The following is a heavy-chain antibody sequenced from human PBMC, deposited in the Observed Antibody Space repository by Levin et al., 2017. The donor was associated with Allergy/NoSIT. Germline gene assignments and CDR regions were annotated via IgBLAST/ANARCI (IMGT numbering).Heavy chain of an antibody. CDR3: AREGGVVGYYGMDV. J-gene: IGHJ6*02. CDR2: ISYDGSNK. CDR1: GFTFSTYA. D-gene: IGHD2-15*01. Sequence: HPGGSLRLSCAASGFTFSTYAMHWVRQAPGKGLAWVAVISYDGSNKYYADSVKGRFTISRDNSKNTLYLQMNSLRAEDTAVYYCAREGGVVGYYGMDVWGQGTTVTVSS. V-gene: IGHV3-30*04.